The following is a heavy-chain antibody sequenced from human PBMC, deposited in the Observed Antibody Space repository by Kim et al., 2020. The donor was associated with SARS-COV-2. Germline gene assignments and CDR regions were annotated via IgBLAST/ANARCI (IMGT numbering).Heavy chain of an antibody. V-gene: IGHV3-23*03. Sequence: GGSLRLSCAASGFTFSSYVMSWVRQAPGKGLEWVSVIYSGGSSTYYADSVKGRFTISRDNSKNTLYLQMNSLRAEDTAVYYCAKFSYGDAYYFDYWGQGTLVTVSS. J-gene: IGHJ4*02. D-gene: IGHD4-17*01. CDR2: IYSGGSST. CDR3: AKFSYGDAYYFDY. CDR1: GFTFSSYV.